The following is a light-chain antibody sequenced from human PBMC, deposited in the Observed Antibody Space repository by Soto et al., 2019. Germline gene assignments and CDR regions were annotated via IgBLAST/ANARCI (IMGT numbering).Light chain of an antibody. Sequence: DIQMTQSPSSLSASVGDRVTITCRASQSISSYLNWYQQKPGKAPNLLIYSASSLHSGVPSRFSGSGSGTDFSLIISSLRPEDFATYYCQQSSSNPLTFGGGTRVE. CDR2: SAS. J-gene: IGKJ4*01. V-gene: IGKV1-39*01. CDR3: QQSSSNPLT. CDR1: QSISSY.